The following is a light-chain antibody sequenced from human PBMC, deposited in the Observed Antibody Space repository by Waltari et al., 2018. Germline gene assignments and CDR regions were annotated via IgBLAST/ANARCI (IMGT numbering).Light chain of an antibody. CDR2: EVS. J-gene: IGLJ2*01. V-gene: IGLV2-23*02. Sequence: SITISCTGTSSDVGSYNLVSWYQQHPGKAPKLMIYEVSKRPSGVSNRFSGSKPGNTASLTISGLQAEDEADYYCCSYAASSAFVFGGGTKLTVL. CDR3: CSYAASSAFV. CDR1: SSDVGSYNL.